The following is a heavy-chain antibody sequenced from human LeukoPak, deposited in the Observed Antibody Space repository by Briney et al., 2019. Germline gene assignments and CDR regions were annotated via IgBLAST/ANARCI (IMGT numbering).Heavy chain of an antibody. CDR1: GFTFSNYA. D-gene: IGHD3-22*01. CDR2: ISYDGSNK. J-gene: IGHJ4*02. V-gene: IGHV3-30-3*01. CDR3: ARDHHDSSGYYPDY. Sequence: GGSLRLSCAASGFTFSNYAMHWVRQAPGKGLEWVAVISYDGSNKYYADSVKGRFTISRDNSKNTLYLQMNSLRAEDTAVYYCARDHHDSSGYYPDYWGQGTLVTVSS.